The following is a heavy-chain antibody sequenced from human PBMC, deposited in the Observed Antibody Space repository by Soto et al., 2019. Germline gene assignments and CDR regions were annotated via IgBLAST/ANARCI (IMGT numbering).Heavy chain of an antibody. V-gene: IGHV4-30-2*01. CDR1: GGSINSGDYA. J-gene: IGHJ6*02. CDR3: AAIRIAAAGGGLDV. Sequence: QLQLQESGSGLVKPSQTLSLTCGVSGGSINSGDYAWSWIRQPPGKGLEWMGYIYHSGSSYYNPSLKSRVTLLGDRSKNRSSLKSSSVTAADPAVYYCAAIRIAAAGGGLDVWGQGTTVTVSS. D-gene: IGHD6-13*01. CDR2: IYHSGSS.